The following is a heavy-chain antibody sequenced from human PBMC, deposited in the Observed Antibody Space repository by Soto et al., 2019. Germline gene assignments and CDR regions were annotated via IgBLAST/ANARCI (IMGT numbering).Heavy chain of an antibody. Sequence: SETLSLTCTVSGGSISSGGYYWSWIRQHPGKGLEWIGYIYYSGSTYYNPSLKSRVTISVDTSKNQFSLKLSSVTAADTAVYYCARGSIAVAGTFDYWGQGTLVTSPQ. D-gene: IGHD6-19*01. V-gene: IGHV4-31*03. CDR1: GGSISSGGYY. J-gene: IGHJ4*02. CDR2: IYYSGST. CDR3: ARGSIAVAGTFDY.